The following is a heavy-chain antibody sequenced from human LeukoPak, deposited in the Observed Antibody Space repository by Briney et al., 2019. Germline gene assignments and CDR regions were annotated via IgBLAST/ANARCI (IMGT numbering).Heavy chain of an antibody. Sequence: ASVKVSCKASGYTFTGYYMHWVRQAPGQGLEWMGWINPNSGGTNYAQKFQGRVTMTRDTSISTAYMELSRLRSDDTAVYYCARGGEQLVGYYYYYMDVWGKGTTVTVSS. CDR3: ARGGEQLVGYYYYYMDV. CDR1: GYTFTGYY. V-gene: IGHV1-2*02. J-gene: IGHJ6*03. CDR2: INPNSGGT. D-gene: IGHD6-6*01.